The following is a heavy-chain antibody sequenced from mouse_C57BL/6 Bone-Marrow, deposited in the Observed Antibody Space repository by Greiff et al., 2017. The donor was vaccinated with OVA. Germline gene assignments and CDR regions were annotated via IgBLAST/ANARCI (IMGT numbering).Heavy chain of an antibody. V-gene: IGHV1-81*01. CDR3: ARNGYDEGYAMDY. Sequence: VQLQQSGAELARPGASVKLSCKASGYTFTSYGISWVKQRTGQGLEWIGEIYPRSGNTYYNEKFKGKATLTADKSSSTAYMELRSLTSEDSAVYFCARNGYDEGYAMDYWGKGTSVTVSS. CDR1: GYTFTSYG. CDR2: IYPRSGNT. D-gene: IGHD2-2*01. J-gene: IGHJ4*01.